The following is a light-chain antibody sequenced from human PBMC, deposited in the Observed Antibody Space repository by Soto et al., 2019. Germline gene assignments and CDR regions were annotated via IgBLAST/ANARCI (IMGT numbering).Light chain of an antibody. Sequence: EIVLTQSPGTLSLSPGERATLSCRASQSVNNNYLAWYQQKPGQAPRLLIYGASSRATGIPDRFSGSGSGADFTLTISRLEPEDFAVYFCQQYGSSPHTFGGGTKVEI. CDR3: QQYGSSPHT. V-gene: IGKV3-20*01. CDR2: GAS. CDR1: QSVNNNY. J-gene: IGKJ4*01.